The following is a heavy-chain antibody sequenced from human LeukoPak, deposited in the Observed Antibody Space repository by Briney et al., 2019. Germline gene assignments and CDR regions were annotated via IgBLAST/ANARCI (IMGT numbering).Heavy chain of an antibody. CDR1: GFTFSSYE. CDR2: ISSSGSTI. V-gene: IGHV3-48*03. J-gene: IGHJ5*02. Sequence: GGSLRLSCAASGFTFSSYEMNWVRQAPGKGLEWVSYISSSGSTIYYADSVKGRFTISRDNAKNSLYLQMNGLRAEDTAVYYCVIVVVVAATPDWFDPWGQGTLVTVSS. D-gene: IGHD2-15*01. CDR3: VIVVVVAATPDWFDP.